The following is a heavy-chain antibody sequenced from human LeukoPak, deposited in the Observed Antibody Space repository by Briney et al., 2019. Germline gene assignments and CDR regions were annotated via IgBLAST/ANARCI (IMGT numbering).Heavy chain of an antibody. CDR1: GFTIRDYY. V-gene: IGHV3-11*01. J-gene: IGHJ4*02. CDR2: IVSTESTT. CDR3: ARTYGRSGF. Sequence: PGGSLRLSCAGSGFTIRDYYMSWIRQAPGKRLEWVSHIVSTESTTFYADPVKGRFTMSRDNAQNSVSLQMHNLRVEDTAVYYCARTYGRSGFWGQGTLVSVFS. D-gene: IGHD3-10*01.